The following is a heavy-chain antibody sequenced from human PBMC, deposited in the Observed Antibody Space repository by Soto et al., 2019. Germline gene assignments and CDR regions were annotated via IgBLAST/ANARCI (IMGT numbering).Heavy chain of an antibody. CDR2: IYYSGST. V-gene: IGHV4-39*01. CDR1: GGSISSSSYY. D-gene: IGHD2-2*01. CDR3: ASTYDLRYCSSTSCLNAFDI. Sequence: QLQLQESGPGLVKPSETLSLTCTVSGGSISSSSYYWGWIRQPPGKGLEWIGSIYYSGSTYYNPSLKSRVTISVDTSKNQFSLKLSSVTAADTAVYYCASTYDLRYCSSTSCLNAFDIWGQGTMVTVSS. J-gene: IGHJ3*02.